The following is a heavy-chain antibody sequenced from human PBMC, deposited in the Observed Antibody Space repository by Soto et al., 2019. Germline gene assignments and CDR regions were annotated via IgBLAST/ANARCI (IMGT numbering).Heavy chain of an antibody. CDR2: ISYDGSNK. CDR1: GFTFSSYA. CDR3: ARERGNDAFDI. J-gene: IGHJ3*02. V-gene: IGHV3-30-3*01. Sequence: PXXSLRLSFAASGFTFSSYAMHWVRQAPGKGLEWVAVISYDGSNKYYADSVKGRFTISRDNSKNTLYLQMKSLRAEDTAVYYCARERGNDAFDIWGQGTMVTV. D-gene: IGHD6-13*01.